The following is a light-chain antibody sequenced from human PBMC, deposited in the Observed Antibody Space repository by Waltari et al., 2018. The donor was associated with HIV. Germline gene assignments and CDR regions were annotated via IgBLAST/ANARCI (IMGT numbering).Light chain of an antibody. CDR3: MQDPHWPGT. J-gene: IGKJ4*01. V-gene: IGKV2-30*01. CDR2: KVS. Sequence: DVVLTQSPLSLPVTLGQPASISCRSSQSLVYSDGNIYLSWFQQRPGESPRRLIYKVSNRASGVPDRFSASGSGTDFTLKISRVEAEDVGIYYCMQDPHWPGTFGGGTKVEIK. CDR1: QSLVYSDGNIY.